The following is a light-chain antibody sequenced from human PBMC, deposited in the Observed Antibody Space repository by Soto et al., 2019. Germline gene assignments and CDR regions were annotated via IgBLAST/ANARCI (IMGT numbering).Light chain of an antibody. CDR3: QQYNSYLLT. CDR1: QRISRS. CDR2: DAS. J-gene: IGKJ3*01. Sequence: DIQMTQSPSTLSASVGDRVTITCRASQRISRSLAWYQQKPGKAPNLLIYDASSLERGVPSRFSGSGFGTEFTLTSSSLQPDDFATYYCQQYNSYLLTFGPGTTVDIK. V-gene: IGKV1-5*01.